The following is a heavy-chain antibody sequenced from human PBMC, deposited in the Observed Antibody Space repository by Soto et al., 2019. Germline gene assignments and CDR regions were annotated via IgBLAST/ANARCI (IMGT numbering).Heavy chain of an antibody. Sequence: PSETLSLTCTVSGGSISSYYWSWIRQPPGKGLEWIGYIYYSGSTNYNPSLKSRVTISVDTSKNQFSLKLSSVTAADTAVYYCARGLSHSSWKYYFDYWGQGTLVTVSS. J-gene: IGHJ4*02. CDR1: GGSISSYY. D-gene: IGHD1-1*01. V-gene: IGHV4-59*01. CDR2: IYYSGST. CDR3: ARGLSHSSWKYYFDY.